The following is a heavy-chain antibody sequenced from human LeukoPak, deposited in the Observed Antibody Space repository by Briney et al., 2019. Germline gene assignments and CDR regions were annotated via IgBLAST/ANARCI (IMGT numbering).Heavy chain of an antibody. Sequence: SETLSLTCTVSGGSISSYYWSWIRQPPGKGLEWIGYIYYSGSTNYNPSLKSRVTISVDTSKNQFSLKLSSVTAADTAVYYCARDYDFWSGSRYYYGMDVWGQGTTVTVSS. CDR1: GGSISSYY. CDR2: IYYSGST. J-gene: IGHJ6*02. CDR3: ARDYDFWSGSRYYYGMDV. V-gene: IGHV4-59*12. D-gene: IGHD3-3*01.